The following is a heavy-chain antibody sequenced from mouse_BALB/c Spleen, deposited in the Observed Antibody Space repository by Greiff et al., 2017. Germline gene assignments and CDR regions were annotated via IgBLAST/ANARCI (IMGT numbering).Heavy chain of an antibody. J-gene: IGHJ4*01. V-gene: IGHV1-7*01. CDR1: GYTFTSYW. D-gene: IGHD6-1*01. CDR3: AIPLSLYYYAMDY. Sequence: VQLQQSGAELAKPGASVKMSCKASGYTFTSYWMHWVKQRPGQGLEWIGYINPSTGYTEYNQKFKDKATLTADKSSSTAYMQLSSLTSEDSAVYYCAIPLSLYYYAMDYWGQGTSVTVSS. CDR2: INPSTGYT.